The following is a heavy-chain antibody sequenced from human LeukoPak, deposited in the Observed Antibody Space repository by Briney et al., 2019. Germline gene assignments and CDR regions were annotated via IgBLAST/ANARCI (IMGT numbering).Heavy chain of an antibody. V-gene: IGHV3-9*01. J-gene: IGHJ4*02. CDR1: GFTFDDYA. CDR3: AKEYSSGWATPFDY. D-gene: IGHD6-19*01. Sequence: PGRSLRLSCAASGFTFDDYAMHWVRQAPGKGLEWVSGISWNSGSIGYADSVKGRFTISRDNAKNSLYLQMNSPRAEDTALYYCAKEYSSGWATPFDYWGQGTLVTVSS. CDR2: ISWNSGSI.